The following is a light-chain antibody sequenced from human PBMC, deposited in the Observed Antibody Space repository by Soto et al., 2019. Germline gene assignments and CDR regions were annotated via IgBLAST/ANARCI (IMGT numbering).Light chain of an antibody. CDR2: GNS. J-gene: IGLJ1*01. CDR3: QSYDSTLSGYV. Sequence: QSVLTQPPSVSGAPGQRVTISCTGSSSNIGAGYDVRWYQQLPGTAPKLLIYGNSNRPSGVPDRFSGSKSGTSASLAITGLQPEDEADYYCQSYDSTLSGYVFGTGTKVTV. CDR1: SSNIGAGYD. V-gene: IGLV1-40*01.